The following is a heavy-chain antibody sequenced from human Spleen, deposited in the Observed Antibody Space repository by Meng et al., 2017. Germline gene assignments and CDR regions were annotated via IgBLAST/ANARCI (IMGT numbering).Heavy chain of an antibody. CDR3: AREFGEYYYYYGMDV. Sequence: ASVKVSCKASGYTFTSYGISWVRQAPGQGLEWMGWISAYSGNTNYAQKLQGRVTMTTDTSTSTAYMELRSLRSDDTAVYYCAREFGEYYYYYGMDVWGKGTTVTVSS. V-gene: IGHV1-18*01. CDR1: GYTFTSYG. J-gene: IGHJ6*04. D-gene: IGHD3-16*01. CDR2: ISAYSGNT.